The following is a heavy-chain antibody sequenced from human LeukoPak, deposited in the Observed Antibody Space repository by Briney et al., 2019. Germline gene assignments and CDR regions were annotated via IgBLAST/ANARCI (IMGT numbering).Heavy chain of an antibody. CDR1: GYTFTGYY. CDR3: ASFGWEGNFDI. D-gene: IGHD1-26*01. CDR2: INPNSGGT. Sequence: ASVNVSCKACGYTFTGYYIHWVRQAPGQGLEWMGWINPNSGGTNYAQNFQGRVTMTRDTSMSTAYMELRRMISDDTAVYYCASFGWEGNFDIWGQGTMVTVSS. J-gene: IGHJ3*02. V-gene: IGHV1-2*02.